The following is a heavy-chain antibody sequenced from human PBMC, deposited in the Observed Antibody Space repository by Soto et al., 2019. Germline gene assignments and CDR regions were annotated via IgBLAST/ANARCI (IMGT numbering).Heavy chain of an antibody. Sequence: KTSETLSLTCSIYSGSFSGYYWSWIRQPPGKGLEWIGEISQSGNTNYSPSLKSRVSISIDTSKKQFSLNLASVSAADTAVYYCARAPKVSGSSQTRPDFWGQGTQVTVSS. D-gene: IGHD6-6*01. CDR3: ARAPKVSGSSQTRPDF. CDR1: SGSFSGYY. V-gene: IGHV4-34*01. J-gene: IGHJ4*02. CDR2: ISQSGNT.